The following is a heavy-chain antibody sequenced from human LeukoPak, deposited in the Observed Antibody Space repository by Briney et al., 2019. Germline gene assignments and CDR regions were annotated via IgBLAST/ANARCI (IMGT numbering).Heavy chain of an antibody. CDR3: ARDLEYLYPGGAFDI. V-gene: IGHV1-2*02. CDR1: GYTFTGYY. J-gene: IGHJ3*02. Sequence: ASVKVSCKASGYTFTGYYIHWVRQAPGQGLEWMGWMNPNSGGTYYAQNFQGRVTMTRDTSISTAYMELSRLRSDDTAVYYCARDLEYLYPGGAFDIWGQGTMVTVSS. CDR2: MNPNSGGT. D-gene: IGHD3-16*01.